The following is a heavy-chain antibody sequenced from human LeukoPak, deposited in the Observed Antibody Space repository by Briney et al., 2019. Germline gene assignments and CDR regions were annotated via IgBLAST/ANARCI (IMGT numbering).Heavy chain of an antibody. Sequence: GESLKISCKGSGYSFTSYWIGWVRQMPGKGLEWMGIIYPGDSDTRYSPSFQGQVTISADKSISTAYLQWSSLKASDTAMYYCARGAYHFGLIYGEKRGWFDPWGQGTLVTVSS. J-gene: IGHJ5*02. CDR3: ARGAYHFGLIYGEKRGWFDP. CDR1: GYSFTSYW. D-gene: IGHD3/OR15-3a*01. V-gene: IGHV5-51*01. CDR2: IYPGDSDT.